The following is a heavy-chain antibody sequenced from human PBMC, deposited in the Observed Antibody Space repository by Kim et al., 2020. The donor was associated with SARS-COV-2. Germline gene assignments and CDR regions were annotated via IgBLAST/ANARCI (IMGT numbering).Heavy chain of an antibody. CDR1: GGSISSSSYY. D-gene: IGHD2-15*01. V-gene: IGHV4-39*01. Sequence: SETLSLTCTVSGGSISSSSYYWGWIRQPPGKGLEWIGSIYYSGSTYYNPSLKSRVTISVDTSKNQFSLKLSSVTAADTAVYYCARRFGITVVTPRRRWYFDLWGRGTLVTVSS. CDR3: ARRFGITVVTPRRRWYFDL. J-gene: IGHJ2*01. CDR2: IYYSGST.